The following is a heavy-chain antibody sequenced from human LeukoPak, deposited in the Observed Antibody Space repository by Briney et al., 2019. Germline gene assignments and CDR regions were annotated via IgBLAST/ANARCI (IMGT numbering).Heavy chain of an antibody. D-gene: IGHD3-22*01. V-gene: IGHV4-30-4*01. CDR2: IYYSGST. CDR1: GGSISSGDYY. J-gene: IGHJ4*02. CDR3: ARGDYYDSSGYPIDY. Sequence: SETLSLTCTVSGGSISSGDYYWSWIRQPPGKGLEWIGYIYYSGSTYYNPSLKSRVTISVDTSKNQFSLKLSSVTAADTAVYYCARGDYYDSSGYPIDYWGQGTLVTVSS.